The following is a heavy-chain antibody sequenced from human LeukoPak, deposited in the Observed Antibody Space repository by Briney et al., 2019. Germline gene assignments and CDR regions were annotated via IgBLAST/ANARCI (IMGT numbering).Heavy chain of an antibody. J-gene: IGHJ4*02. CDR1: GYTFTGYY. V-gene: IGHV1-2*06. D-gene: IGHD2-2*01. Sequence: GASVKVSCKAPGYTFTGYYMHWVRQAPGQGLEWMGRINPNSGGTNYAQKFQGRVTMTRDTSISTAYMELSRLRSDDTAVYYCAREGCSSTSCYDYFDYWGQGTLVTVSS. CDR3: AREGCSSTSCYDYFDY. CDR2: INPNSGGT.